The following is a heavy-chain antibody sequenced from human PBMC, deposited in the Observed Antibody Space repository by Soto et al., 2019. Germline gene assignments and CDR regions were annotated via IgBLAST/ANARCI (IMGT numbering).Heavy chain of an antibody. V-gene: IGHV4-30-2*01. CDR1: GGSISSGGYS. Sequence: PSETLSLTCAVSGGSISSGGYSWSWIRQPPGKGLEWIGYIYHSGSTYCNPSLKSRVTISVDRSKNQFSLKLSSVTAADTAVYYCASFSSGYLDYWGQGTLVTVSS. CDR2: IYHSGST. D-gene: IGHD3-3*01. J-gene: IGHJ4*02. CDR3: ASFSSGYLDY.